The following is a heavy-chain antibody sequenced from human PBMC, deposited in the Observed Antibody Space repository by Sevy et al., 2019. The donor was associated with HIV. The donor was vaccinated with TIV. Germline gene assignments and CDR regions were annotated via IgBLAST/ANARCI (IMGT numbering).Heavy chain of an antibody. V-gene: IGHV3-23*01. CDR3: AKEGGATVAGTGENWFDP. J-gene: IGHJ5*02. Sequence: GGSLRLSCAASGFTFSSYAMSWVRQAPGKGLEWVSAISGSGGSTYYADSVKGRFTISRDNSKNTLYLQMNSLRAEDRAVYYCAKEGGATVAGTGENWFDPWGQGTLVTVSS. CDR2: ISGSGGST. CDR1: GFTFSSYA. D-gene: IGHD6-19*01.